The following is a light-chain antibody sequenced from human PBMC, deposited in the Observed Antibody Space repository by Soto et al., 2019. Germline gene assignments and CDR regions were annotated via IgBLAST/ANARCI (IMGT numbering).Light chain of an antibody. CDR3: TSFTRSSTFV. V-gene: IGLV2-14*01. CDR2: EVS. J-gene: IGLJ1*01. CDR1: SSDVGGYNY. Sequence: QSALTQPASVSGSPGQSITISCTGTSSDVGGYNYVSWYQQHPGKAPKLMIYEVSNRPSGVSNRFSGSKSGNTASLTISGLQAEDEADYYCTSFTRSSTFVFGDGTKVTVL.